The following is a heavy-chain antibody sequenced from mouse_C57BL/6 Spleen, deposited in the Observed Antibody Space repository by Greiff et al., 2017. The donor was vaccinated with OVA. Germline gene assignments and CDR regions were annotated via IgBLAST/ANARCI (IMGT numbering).Heavy chain of an antibody. J-gene: IGHJ2*01. Sequence: EVNVVESGGGLVQPGGSMKLSCAASGFTFSDAWMDWVRQSPEKGLEWVAEIRNKANNHATYYAESVKGRFTISRDDSKSSVYLQMNSLRAEDTGIYYCTRGLSTVVAFDYWGQGTTLTVSS. CDR3: TRGLSTVVAFDY. CDR1: GFTFSDAW. V-gene: IGHV6-6*01. D-gene: IGHD1-1*01. CDR2: IRNKANNHAT.